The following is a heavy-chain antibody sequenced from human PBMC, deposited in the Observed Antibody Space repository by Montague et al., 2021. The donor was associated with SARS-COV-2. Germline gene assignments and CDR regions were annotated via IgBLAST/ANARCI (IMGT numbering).Heavy chain of an antibody. D-gene: IGHD2-2*01. V-gene: IGHV4-34*01. CDR2: INHSGST. CDR3: ARVPYRLLFGPRYYGMDV. J-gene: IGHJ6*02. CDR1: GGSRSGYY. Sequence: SETLSLTCAVYGGSRSGYYWSWIRQPPGEGLEWIAEINHSGSTSYNPSLKSRVTTSVDTSKNQFSLKLSSATAADTAVYYCARVPYRLLFGPRYYGMDVWGQGTTVTVSS.